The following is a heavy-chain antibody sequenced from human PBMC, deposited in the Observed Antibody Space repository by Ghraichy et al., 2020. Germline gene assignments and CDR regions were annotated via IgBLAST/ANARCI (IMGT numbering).Heavy chain of an antibody. CDR1: GFTFSSYA. J-gene: IGHJ5*02. CDR2: ISYDGSNK. CDR3: ARSSGIWLVLWFDP. D-gene: IGHD6-19*01. Sequence: GGSLRLSCAASGFTFSSYAMHWVRQAPGKGLEWVAVISYDGSNKYYADSVKGRFTISRDNSKNTLYLQMNSLRAEDTAVYYCARSSGIWLVLWFDPWGQGTLVTVSS. V-gene: IGHV3-30*04.